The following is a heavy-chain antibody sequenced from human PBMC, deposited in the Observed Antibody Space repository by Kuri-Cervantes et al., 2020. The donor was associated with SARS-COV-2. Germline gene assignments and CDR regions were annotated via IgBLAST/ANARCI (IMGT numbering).Heavy chain of an antibody. CDR2: ISSSGSTI. CDR1: GFTFSSYE. D-gene: IGHD2-21*02. Sequence: GESLKISCAASGFTFSSYEMNWVRQAPGKGLEWVSYISSSGSTIYYADSVKGRFTISRDNAKNSLYLQMNSLRAEDTAVYYCARHLSEVVTATFGYFDVWGRGTLVTVSS. J-gene: IGHJ2*01. CDR3: ARHLSEVVTATFGYFDV. V-gene: IGHV3-48*03.